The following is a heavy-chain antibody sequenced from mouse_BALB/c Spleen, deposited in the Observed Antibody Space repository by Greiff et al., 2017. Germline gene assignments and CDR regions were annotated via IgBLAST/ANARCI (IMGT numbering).Heavy chain of an antibody. J-gene: IGHJ2*01. CDR1: GFTFSSFG. V-gene: IGHV5-17*02. Sequence: EVQVVESGGGLVQPGGSRKLSCAASGFTFSSFGMHWVRQAPEKGLEWVAYISSGSSTIYYADTVKGRFTISRDNPKNTLFLQMTSLRSEDTAMYYCARSGGNYVFYYFDYWGQGTTLTVSS. CDR3: ARSGGNYVFYYFDY. CDR2: ISSGSSTI. D-gene: IGHD2-1*01.